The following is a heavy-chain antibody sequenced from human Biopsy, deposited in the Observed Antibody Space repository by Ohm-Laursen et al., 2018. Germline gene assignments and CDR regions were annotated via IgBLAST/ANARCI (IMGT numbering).Heavy chain of an antibody. CDR1: GGNIGSFF. CDR2: IYYSGST. D-gene: IGHD6-19*01. Sequence: GSLSLTCTVSGGNIGSFFWSWIRQAPGKGLEWIGYIYYSGSTNYNPSLRSRVTISVDRSKNQFSLKLSAVTAADTAIYYCARGMRSSGWPYFDSWGQGTLVPVSS. V-gene: IGHV4-59*01. J-gene: IGHJ4*02. CDR3: ARGMRSSGWPYFDS.